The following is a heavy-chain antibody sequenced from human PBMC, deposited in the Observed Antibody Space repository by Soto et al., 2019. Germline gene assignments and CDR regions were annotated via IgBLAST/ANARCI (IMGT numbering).Heavy chain of an antibody. CDR1: GFTFSSYA. CDR2: ISYDGSNK. CDR3: ARDPTPPRFGELYWYYYYGMDV. V-gene: IGHV3-30-3*01. D-gene: IGHD3-10*01. J-gene: IGHJ6*02. Sequence: PGGALRLSCAASGFTFSSYAMHWVRQAPGKGLEWVAVISYDGSNKYYADSVKGRFTISRDNSKNTLYLQMNSLRAEDTAVYYCARDPTPPRFGELYWYYYYGMDVWGQGTTVTVSS.